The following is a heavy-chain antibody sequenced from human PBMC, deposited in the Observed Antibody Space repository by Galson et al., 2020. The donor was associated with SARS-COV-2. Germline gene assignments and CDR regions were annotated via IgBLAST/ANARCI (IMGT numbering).Heavy chain of an antibody. J-gene: IGHJ4*02. Sequence: GESLKISCAASGFTFTSYWMHWVRQAPGKALVWVSRINGDGNITNYADSVKGRFTISRDNAKNTLYLQMNSLRAEDTAVYYCAWPSSHDYWGQGTLVTVSS. CDR2: INGDGNIT. V-gene: IGHV3-74*01. CDR3: AWPSSHDY. D-gene: IGHD6-6*01. CDR1: GFTFTSYW.